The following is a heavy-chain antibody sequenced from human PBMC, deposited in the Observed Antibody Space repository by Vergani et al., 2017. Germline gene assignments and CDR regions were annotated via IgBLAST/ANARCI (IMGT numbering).Heavy chain of an antibody. V-gene: IGHV3-23*01. CDR3: VKGLYGNTHFEY. D-gene: IGHD5-24*01. CDR1: GFRFREHG. CDR2: ISGHDHRT. Sequence: EVQLLESGGGSVQPGESLRLSCVASGFRFREHGMNWVRQAPGKGLEWVSGISGHDHRTLYADSVKGRFIISRDNSENALYLQMNSLTVEDTALYYCVKGLYGNTHFEYWGQGTRVTVSS. J-gene: IGHJ4*02.